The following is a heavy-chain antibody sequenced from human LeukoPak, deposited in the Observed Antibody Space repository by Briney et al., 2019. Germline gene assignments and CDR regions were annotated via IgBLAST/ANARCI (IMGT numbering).Heavy chain of an antibody. CDR2: IYYSGST. CDR1: GGSISSSSYY. V-gene: IGHV4-39*01. Sequence: SETLSLTCTVSGGSISSSSYYWGWIRQPPGKGLEWIGSIYYSGSTYYNPSLKSRVTISVDTSKNQFSLKLSSVTAADTAVYYCARLTGGNVLRFLEWLSYYYMDVWGKGTTVTVSS. CDR3: ARLTGGNVLRFLEWLSYYYMDV. J-gene: IGHJ6*03. D-gene: IGHD3-3*01.